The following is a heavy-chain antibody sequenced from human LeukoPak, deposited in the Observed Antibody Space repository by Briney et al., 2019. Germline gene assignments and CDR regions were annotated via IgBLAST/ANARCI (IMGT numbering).Heavy chain of an antibody. J-gene: IGHJ4*02. V-gene: IGHV4-59*01. Sequence: PSETLSLTCTVSGGSISSYYWSWIRQPPGKGLEWIGYIYYRGSTNYNPSLKSRVTISVDTSKNQFSLKLSSVTAADTAVYYCARETRELPDYWGQGTLVTVSS. CDR1: GGSISSYY. D-gene: IGHD1-26*01. CDR3: ARETRELPDY. CDR2: IYYRGST.